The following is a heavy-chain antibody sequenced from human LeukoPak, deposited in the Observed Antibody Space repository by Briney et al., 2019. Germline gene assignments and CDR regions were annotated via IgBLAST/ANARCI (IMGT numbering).Heavy chain of an antibody. Sequence: GGSLRLSCAVSGFTFSDHYMSWIRQAPGKGLEWLSYISSSGSTISYADSVKGRFTISRDNTKNSLCLQMGSLRAEDTAVYYCARVSPVVVPAPDYWGQGTLVTVSS. CDR1: GFTFSDHY. V-gene: IGHV3-11*04. CDR2: ISSSGSTI. CDR3: ARVSPVVVPAPDY. D-gene: IGHD2-2*01. J-gene: IGHJ4*02.